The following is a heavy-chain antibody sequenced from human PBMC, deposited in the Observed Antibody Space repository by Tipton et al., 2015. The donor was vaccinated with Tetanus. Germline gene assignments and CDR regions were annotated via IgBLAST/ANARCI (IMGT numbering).Heavy chain of an antibody. V-gene: IGHV3-53*01. CDR1: GVTVSGNY. CDR3: AFRTNWRFSRGFDC. Sequence: SLRLSCAASGVTVSGNYMSWVRQAPGKGLEWASVIYTGGSADYTDSVKGRFTISRDNSNNSLSLQMNSLRIDDTAVYYCAFRTNWRFSRGFDCWGQGILVTVSS. D-gene: IGHD1-20*01. CDR2: IYTGGSA. J-gene: IGHJ4*02.